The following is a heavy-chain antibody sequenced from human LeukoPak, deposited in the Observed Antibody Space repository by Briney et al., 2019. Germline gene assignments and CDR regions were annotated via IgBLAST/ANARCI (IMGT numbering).Heavy chain of an antibody. D-gene: IGHD3-22*01. CDR1: GFTFSSYS. Sequence: GRSLRLSCAASGFTFSSYSMNWVRQAPGKGLEWVSSISSSSSYIYYADSVKGRFTISRDNAKNSLYLQMNSLRVEDTAVYYCARDLREYYDSSGYFGYWGQGTLVTVSS. CDR2: ISSSSSYI. J-gene: IGHJ4*02. V-gene: IGHV3-21*01. CDR3: ARDLREYYDSSGYFGY.